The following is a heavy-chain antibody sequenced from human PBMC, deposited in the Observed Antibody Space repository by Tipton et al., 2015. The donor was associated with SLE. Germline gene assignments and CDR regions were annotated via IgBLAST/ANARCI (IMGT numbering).Heavy chain of an antibody. Sequence: TLSLTCTVSGGSISSYYWNWIRQPPGKGLEWIGYIYYSGSTNYNPSLKSRVTISVDTSKNQFSLKLSSVTAADTAVYYCARERSPDHAFDIWGQGTMVTVSS. J-gene: IGHJ3*02. D-gene: IGHD1-14*01. CDR3: ARERSPDHAFDI. CDR2: IYYSGST. CDR1: GGSISSYY. V-gene: IGHV4-59*01.